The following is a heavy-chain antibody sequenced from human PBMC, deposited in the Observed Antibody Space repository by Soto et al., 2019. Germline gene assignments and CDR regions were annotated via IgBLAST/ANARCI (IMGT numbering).Heavy chain of an antibody. D-gene: IGHD5-12*01. V-gene: IGHV3-23*01. J-gene: IGHJ4*02. CDR2: ISGNGAST. CDR3: ARLGGYSGYDPFDY. Sequence: EVQLLESGGGLVQPGGSLRLSCAASGFAFSAYSMGWVRQAPGKGLEWVSVISGNGASTYYPESVKGRFTISRDVSKNTLFVQMNSLGAEDTAVYYCARLGGYSGYDPFDYWGQGTLVTVSS. CDR1: GFAFSAYS.